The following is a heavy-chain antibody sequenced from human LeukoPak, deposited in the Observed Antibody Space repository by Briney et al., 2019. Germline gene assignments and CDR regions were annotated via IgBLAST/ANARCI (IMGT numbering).Heavy chain of an antibody. D-gene: IGHD1-1*01. CDR3: ARRTGTGDFDY. Sequence: ASVKVSCTASGYTFTSYGISWVRQAPGQGLEWMGWISAYNGNTNYAQKLQGRVTMTKDTSTSTAYMELRSLRADDTAVYYCARRTGTGDFDYWGQGTLVTVSS. CDR1: GYTFTSYG. CDR2: ISAYNGNT. V-gene: IGHV1-18*01. J-gene: IGHJ4*02.